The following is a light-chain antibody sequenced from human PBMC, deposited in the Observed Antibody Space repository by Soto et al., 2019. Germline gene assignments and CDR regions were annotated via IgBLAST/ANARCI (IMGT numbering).Light chain of an antibody. J-gene: IGLJ3*02. CDR3: ASWDDSLNGPGV. CDR2: NNN. Sequence: QAVVTQPPSASGTPGQRVTISCSGSSSNIGSNTVNWYQQLPGTAPKLLIYNNNQRPSGVPDRFSGSKSGTSASLAISGLQSEDEADYYCASWDDSLNGPGVFGGGTKLTGL. V-gene: IGLV1-44*01. CDR1: SSNIGSNT.